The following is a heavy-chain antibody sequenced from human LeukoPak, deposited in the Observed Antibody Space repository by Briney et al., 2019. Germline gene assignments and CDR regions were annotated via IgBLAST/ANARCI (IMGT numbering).Heavy chain of an antibody. Sequence: ASVEVCCKGSGGTFSSYTISWVRQAHGQGHELMGRIFTIISIGNFAYKFQGRVTITADKYTRTAYMELSSLRSEDTAVYCCARTPTYYDFWGGYALFDYWGQGTLVTVSS. CDR1: GGTFSSYT. V-gene: IGHV1-69*02. J-gene: IGHJ4*02. D-gene: IGHD3-3*01. CDR2: IFTIISIG. CDR3: ARTPTYYDFWGGYALFDY.